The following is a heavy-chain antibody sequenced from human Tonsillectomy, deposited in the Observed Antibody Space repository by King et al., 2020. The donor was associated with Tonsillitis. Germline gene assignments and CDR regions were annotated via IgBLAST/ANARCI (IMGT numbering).Heavy chain of an antibody. CDR2: INHSGTS. CDR1: GGSLSGHY. D-gene: IGHD4-11*01. V-gene: IGHV4-34*01. CDR3: ATHTETTIRTFDY. J-gene: IGHJ4*02. Sequence: VQLQQWGAGLLKPSETLSLTCAVYGGSLSGHYWSWIRQPPGKGLEWIGEINHSGTSTYNPSLNSRVTMSVDTSKNEFSLKLSSVTAADTAIYYCATHTETTIRTFDYWGQGTLVTVSS.